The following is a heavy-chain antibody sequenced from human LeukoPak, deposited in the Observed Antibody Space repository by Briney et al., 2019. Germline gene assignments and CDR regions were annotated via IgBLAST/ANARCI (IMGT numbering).Heavy chain of an antibody. V-gene: IGHV4-34*01. D-gene: IGHD3-22*01. CDR1: GGSFSGYY. CDR2: INHSGST. Sequence: SETLSLTCAVYGGSFSGYYWSWIRQPPRKGLEWIGEINHSGSTNYNPSLKSRVTISVDTSKNQFSLKLSSVTAADTAVYYCARGMIVVVTSTAGFDYWGQGTLVTVSS. CDR3: ARGMIVVVTSTAGFDY. J-gene: IGHJ4*02.